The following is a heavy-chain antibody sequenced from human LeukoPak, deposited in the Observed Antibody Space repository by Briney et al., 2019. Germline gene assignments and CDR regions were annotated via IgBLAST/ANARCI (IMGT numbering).Heavy chain of an antibody. V-gene: IGHV3-20*04. CDR3: ARRSVAGATTGYYYDS. CDR1: GFTFEDYG. CDR2: INWNCDSP. Sequence: GGSLRLSCAASGFTFEDYGMTWVRHRPGQGLEHVCEINWNCDSPVYENSLRGRFTISRDNAKNSVYLQMSSLRVDDTAFYYCARRSVAGATTGYYYDSWGQGTLVTVSS. J-gene: IGHJ4*02. D-gene: IGHD1-26*01.